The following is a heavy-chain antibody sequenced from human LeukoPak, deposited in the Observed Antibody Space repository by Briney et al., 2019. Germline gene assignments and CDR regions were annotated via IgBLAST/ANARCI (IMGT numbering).Heavy chain of an antibody. Sequence: PGGSLTLSCAASGFTFSRYDMHWVRQAPGKGLEGVAVISDYGSKRYYADSVKGRSTFSGDISKNPLYLYLQMNSLRAEATAVYYGAREGYYATIGYWGKGTLVTVSS. CDR2: ISDYGSKR. D-gene: IGHD3-10*01. CDR1: GFTFSRYD. CDR3: AREGYYATIGY. V-gene: IGHV3-33*01. J-gene: IGHJ4*02.